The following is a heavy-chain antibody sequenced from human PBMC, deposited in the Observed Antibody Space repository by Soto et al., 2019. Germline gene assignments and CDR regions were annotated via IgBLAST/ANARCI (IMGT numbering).Heavy chain of an antibody. D-gene: IGHD4-17*01. CDR3: ARRGVKAGDYATTTFDY. V-gene: IGHV5-51*01. CDR2: IYPGDSDT. CDR1: GYSFTSYW. J-gene: IGHJ4*02. Sequence: GESLKISCKGSGYSFTSYWIGWVRQMPGKGLEWMGIIYPGDSDTRYSPSFQGQVTISADKSIITAYLQWSSLKASDTAMYYCARRGVKAGDYATTTFDYWGQGTLVTVSS.